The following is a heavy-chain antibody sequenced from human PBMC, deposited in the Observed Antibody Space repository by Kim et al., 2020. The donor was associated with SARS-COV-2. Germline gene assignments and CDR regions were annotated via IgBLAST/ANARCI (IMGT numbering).Heavy chain of an antibody. Sequence: GGSLRLSCAASGFTFSSYSMNWVRQAPGKGLEWVSYISSSSSTIYYADSVKGRFTISRDNAKNSLYLQMNSLRDEDTAVYYCAREARLLWFGELFSYYYGMDVWGQGTTVTVSS. CDR3: AREARLLWFGELFSYYYGMDV. CDR1: GFTFSSYS. CDR2: ISSSSSTI. D-gene: IGHD3-10*01. V-gene: IGHV3-48*02. J-gene: IGHJ6*02.